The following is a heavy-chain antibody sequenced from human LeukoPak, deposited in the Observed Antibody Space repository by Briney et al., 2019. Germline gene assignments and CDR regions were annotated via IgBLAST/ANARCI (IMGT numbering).Heavy chain of an antibody. J-gene: IGHJ6*02. V-gene: IGHV4-31*11. CDR1: GGSISSSGYY. CDR2: IYNSGIT. CDR3: ARDHSYYNFLTGCPAYDGLDV. D-gene: IGHD3-9*01. Sequence: PSETLSLTCAVSGGSISSSGYYWTWIRQLPGKGLEWIGHIYNSGITNYNPSLKSRVVISLDTSKNHFSLRLTSVTAADTAVCYCARDHSYYNFLTGCPAYDGLDVWGQGTTVTVSS.